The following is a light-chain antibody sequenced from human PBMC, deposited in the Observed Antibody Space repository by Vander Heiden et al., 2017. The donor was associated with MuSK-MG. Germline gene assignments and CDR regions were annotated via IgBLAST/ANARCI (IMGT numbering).Light chain of an antibody. CDR2: GAS. V-gene: IGKV3-20*01. J-gene: IGKJ5*01. CDR1: ESVSSGY. CDR3: QQDASSPNT. Sequence: EIVLTQSPGTLSLSPGERATLSCRASESVSSGYLAWYQQKPGRAPRLLIYGASSRATGIPDRFSGSGSGTDFTLAISRLEPEDFAVYYCQQDASSPNTFGQGTQLDIK.